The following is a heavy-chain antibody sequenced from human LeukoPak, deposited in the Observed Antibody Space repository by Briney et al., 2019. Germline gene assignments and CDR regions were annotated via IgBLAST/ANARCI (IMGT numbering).Heavy chain of an antibody. CDR3: AVDHDAFDI. J-gene: IGHJ3*02. Sequence: PSETLSLTCTVPGGSISSYYWSWIRQPPGKGLEWIGYIYYSGSTNYNPSLKSRVTISVDTSKNQFSLKLSSVTAADTAVYYCAVDHDAFDIWGQGTMVTVSS. CDR2: IYYSGST. V-gene: IGHV4-59*01. CDR1: GGSISSYY.